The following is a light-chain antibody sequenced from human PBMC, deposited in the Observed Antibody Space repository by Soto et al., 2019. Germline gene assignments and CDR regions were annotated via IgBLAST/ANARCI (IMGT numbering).Light chain of an antibody. J-gene: IGLJ7*01. V-gene: IGLV3-21*04. CDR1: NIGSKS. CDR2: YDS. Sequence: SYVLTQPPSVSVAPGKTARITCGGNNIGSKSVHWYQQKPGQAPVLVIYYDSDRPSGIPERFSGSNSGNTATLTISRVEAGDEADYYCQVWDSSSDHAVFGGGTQLPVL. CDR3: QVWDSSSDHAV.